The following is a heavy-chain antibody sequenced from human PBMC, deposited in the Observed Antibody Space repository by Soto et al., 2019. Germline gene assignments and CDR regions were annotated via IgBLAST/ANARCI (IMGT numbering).Heavy chain of an antibody. CDR1: GGSISSGGYY. D-gene: IGHD2-2*01. V-gene: IGHV4-31*03. CDR3: ARAAYCSSTSCLSIAARQPFDY. J-gene: IGHJ4*02. Sequence: PSETLSLTCTVSGGSISSGGYYWSWIRQHPGKGLEWLGYIYYSGSTYYNPSLKSRVTISVDTSKNQFSLKLSSVTAADTAVYYCARAAYCSSTSCLSIAARQPFDYWGQGTLVTVSS. CDR2: IYYSGST.